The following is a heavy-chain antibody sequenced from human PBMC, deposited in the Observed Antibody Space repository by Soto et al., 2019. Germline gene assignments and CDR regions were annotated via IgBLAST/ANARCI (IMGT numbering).Heavy chain of an antibody. D-gene: IGHD6-19*01. Sequence: LRLSCAASGFSFSGNWMTWVRQAPGKGLEWVANVNEDGSEKNYVDSVKGRFTISRDNAKNSLYLQVNSLTAADTAVYYCARLRSGWSIDYWGQGALVTVSS. CDR3: ARLRSGWSIDY. CDR2: VNEDGSEK. J-gene: IGHJ4*02. CDR1: GFSFSGNW. V-gene: IGHV3-7*03.